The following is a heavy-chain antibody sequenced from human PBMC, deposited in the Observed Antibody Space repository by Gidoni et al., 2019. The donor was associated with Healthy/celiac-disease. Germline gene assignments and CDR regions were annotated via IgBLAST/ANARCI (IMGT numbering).Heavy chain of an antibody. V-gene: IGHV4-34*01. CDR3: ARGPQYYYDSSGYYPH. J-gene: IGHJ4*02. D-gene: IGHD3-22*01. CDR1: GGSFSGYY. CDR2: INHSGST. Sequence: QVQLQQWGAGLLKPSETLSLTCAVYGGSFSGYYWSWIRQPPGKGLAWIGEINHSGSTNYNPSLKSRVTRSVDTSKNQFSLKLSSVTAADTAVYYCARGPQYYYDSSGYYPHWGQGTLVTVSS.